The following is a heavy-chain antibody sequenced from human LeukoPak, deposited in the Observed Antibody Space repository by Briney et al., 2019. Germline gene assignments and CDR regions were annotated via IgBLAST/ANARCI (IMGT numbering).Heavy chain of an antibody. CDR1: GFTFSSYA. V-gene: IGHV3-30-3*01. CDR2: ISYDGSNK. CDR3: ARGRGGSVVGATVY. J-gene: IGHJ4*02. D-gene: IGHD1-26*01. Sequence: PGRSLRLSCAASGFTFSSYAVHWVRQAPGKGLEWVAVISYDGSNKYYADSVKGRFTTSRDNSKNTLYLQMNSLRAEDTAVYYCARGRGGSVVGATVYWGQGTLVTVSS.